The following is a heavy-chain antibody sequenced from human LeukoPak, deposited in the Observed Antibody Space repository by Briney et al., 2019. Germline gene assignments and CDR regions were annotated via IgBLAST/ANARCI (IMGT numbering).Heavy chain of an antibody. V-gene: IGHV1-18*01. CDR1: GYTFTSYA. Sequence: ASVKVSCKASGYTFTSYAMNWVRQAPGQGLEWMGWISACNGNTKYSQKLQGRVTITSDTSASTAYMELRSLRSDDTAVYYCATVVRGVTVFDYWGQGTLVTVSS. D-gene: IGHD3-10*01. CDR2: ISACNGNT. J-gene: IGHJ4*02. CDR3: ATVVRGVTVFDY.